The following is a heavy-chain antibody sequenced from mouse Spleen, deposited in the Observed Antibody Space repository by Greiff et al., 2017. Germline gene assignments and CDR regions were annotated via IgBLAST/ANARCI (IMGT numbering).Heavy chain of an antibody. CDR1: GYTFTSYW. CDR3: ARHREDYYGSSPAY. Sequence: QVQLQQPGAELVRPGSSVKLSCKASGYTFTSYWMDWVKQRPGQGLEWIGNIYPSDSETHYNQKFKDKATLTVDKSSNTAYMQLSSLTSEDSAVYYCARHREDYYGSSPAYWGQGTLVTVSA. D-gene: IGHD1-1*01. J-gene: IGHJ3*01. V-gene: IGHV1-61*01. CDR2: IYPSDSET.